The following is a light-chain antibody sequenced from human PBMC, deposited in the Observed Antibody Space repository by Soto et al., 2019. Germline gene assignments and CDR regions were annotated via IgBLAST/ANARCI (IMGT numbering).Light chain of an antibody. CDR1: QTIRTD. V-gene: IGKV3-11*01. J-gene: IGKJ2*01. CDR3: QQRSNSPLEYT. Sequence: EIVLTQSPATLSLSPGERATLSCRASQTIRTDLAWYQQKPGQGPRLLIYDASNRATGIPARFSGSGSGTDFTLITSSLEPEDFALQYCQQRSNSPLEYTFGQGTRLEIK. CDR2: DAS.